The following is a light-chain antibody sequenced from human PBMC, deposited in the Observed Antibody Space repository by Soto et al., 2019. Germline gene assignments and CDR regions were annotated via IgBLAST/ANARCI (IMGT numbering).Light chain of an antibody. Sequence: QSVLTQPASVSGSPGQSITISCTGTSSDLGNHNLVSWYQQYPGKAPTLMIYEASQRPSGISHRFSGSKSGNTASLTISGLQTEAEANYYCCSYAGRSTWVFGGGTKLTVL. V-gene: IGLV2-23*01. CDR3: CSYAGRSTWV. CDR1: SSDLGNHNL. J-gene: IGLJ3*02. CDR2: EAS.